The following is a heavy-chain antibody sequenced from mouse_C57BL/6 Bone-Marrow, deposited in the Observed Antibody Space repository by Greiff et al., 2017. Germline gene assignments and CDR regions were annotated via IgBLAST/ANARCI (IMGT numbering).Heavy chain of an antibody. CDR1: GFTFSSYA. V-gene: IGHV5-4*03. J-gene: IGHJ1*03. CDR3: ARRGPPPLRYFDV. Sequence: EVMLVESGGGLVKPGGSLKLSCAASGFTFSSYAMSWVRQTPEKRLEWVATISDGGSYTYYPDNVKGRFTISRDNAKNNLYLQMSHLKSEDTAMYYCARRGPPPLRYFDVWGTGTTVTVSS. D-gene: IGHD1-1*01. CDR2: ISDGGSYT.